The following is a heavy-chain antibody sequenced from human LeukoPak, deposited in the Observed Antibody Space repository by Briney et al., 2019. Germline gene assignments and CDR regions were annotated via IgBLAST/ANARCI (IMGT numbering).Heavy chain of an antibody. CDR2: IYYSGST. CDR3: ASGIAAAGYYYYYYGMDV. CDR1: GGSISTSSYY. V-gene: IGHV4-39*01. D-gene: IGHD6-13*01. J-gene: IGHJ6*02. Sequence: PSETLSLTCTVSGGSISTSSYYWGWIRQPSGKGLEWIGSIYYSGSTYYNPSLKSRVTISVDTSKNQFSLKLSSVTAADTAVYYCASGIAAAGYYYYYYGMDVWGQGTTVTVSS.